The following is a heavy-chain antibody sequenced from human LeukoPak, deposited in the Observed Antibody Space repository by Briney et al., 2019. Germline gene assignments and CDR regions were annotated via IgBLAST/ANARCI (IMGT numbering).Heavy chain of an antibody. J-gene: IGHJ4*02. V-gene: IGHV4-61*02. CDR2: IYTGGST. D-gene: IGHD2/OR15-2a*01. CDR3: ARHEYFVNY. CDR1: GGSINSGSHY. Sequence: SQTLSLTCTVSGGSINSGSHYWSWIRQPAGKGLEWIGRIYTGGSTNYNPSLKSRVTISVDTSKNQFSLNLSSVTATDTAMYYCARHEYFVNYWGQGTLVTVSS.